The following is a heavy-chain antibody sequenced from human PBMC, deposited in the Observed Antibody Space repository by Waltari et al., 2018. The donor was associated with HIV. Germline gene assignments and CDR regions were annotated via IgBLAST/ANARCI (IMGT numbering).Heavy chain of an antibody. CDR3: TTAAYSGSYYDY. J-gene: IGHJ4*02. CDR1: GFTFSNAW. CDR2: IKRKTDGGTT. D-gene: IGHD1-26*01. V-gene: IGHV3-15*01. Sequence: EVQLVESGGGLVKPGGSLRLSCAASGFTFSNAWMSWVRQAPGKGLEWFGRIKRKTDGGTTDYAAPVKGRFTISRDDSKNTLYLQMNSLKTEDTAVYYCTTAAYSGSYYDYWGQGTLVTVSS.